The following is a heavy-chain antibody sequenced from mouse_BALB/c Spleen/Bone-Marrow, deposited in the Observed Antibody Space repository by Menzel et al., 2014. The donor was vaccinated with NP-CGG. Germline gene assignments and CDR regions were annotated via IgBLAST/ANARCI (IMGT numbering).Heavy chain of an antibody. Sequence: ESGPGLVKPSQSLSLTCSVTGYSITSGYYWNWIRQFPGNKLEWMGFISYDGNNNYNPSLKNRISITRDTSKNQFFLKLNSVTAEDTATYYCARQPYYLDYWGQGTTLTVSS. V-gene: IGHV3-6*02. CDR2: ISYDGNN. CDR1: GYSITSGYY. CDR3: ARQPYYLDY. J-gene: IGHJ2*01.